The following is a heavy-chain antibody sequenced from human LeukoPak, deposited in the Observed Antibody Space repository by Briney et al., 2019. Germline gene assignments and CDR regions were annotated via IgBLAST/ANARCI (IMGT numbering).Heavy chain of an antibody. CDR1: GFTFGDYV. D-gene: IGHD3-3*01. Sequence: PGGSLRLSCTASGFTFGDYVMSWVRQAQGKGLEWVGFIRSKAYGGTTEYAASVKGRFTISRDDSKSIAYLQMNSLKTEDTAVYYCTSIPITIFGVIDYWGQGTLVTVSS. J-gene: IGHJ4*02. V-gene: IGHV3-49*04. CDR2: IRSKAYGGTT. CDR3: TSIPITIFGVIDY.